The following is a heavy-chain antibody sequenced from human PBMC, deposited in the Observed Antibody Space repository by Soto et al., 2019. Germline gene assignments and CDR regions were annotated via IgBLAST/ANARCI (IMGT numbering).Heavy chain of an antibody. V-gene: IGHV1-69*13. D-gene: IGHD1-26*01. CDR2: IIPIFGTA. CDR3: AREDSGSYHGPFDY. Sequence: EASVKVSCKASGGTFSSYAISWVRQAPGQGLEWMGGIIPIFGTANYAQKFQGRVTITADGSTSTAYMELSSLRSEDTAVYYCAREDSGSYHGPFDYWGQGTLVTVSS. CDR1: GGTFSSYA. J-gene: IGHJ4*02.